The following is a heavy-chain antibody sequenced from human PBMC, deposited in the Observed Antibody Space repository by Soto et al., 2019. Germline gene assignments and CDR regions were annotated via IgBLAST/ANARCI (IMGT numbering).Heavy chain of an antibody. CDR3: ARGRGSSSWWGY. CDR2: ITHSGST. CDR1: GGSFSGYY. J-gene: IGHJ4*02. D-gene: IGHD6-13*01. Sequence: QVQLQQWGAGLLKPSETLSLTCAVYGGSFSGYYWSWIRQPPGKGLEWIGEITHSGSTNYNPSLKSRVTISVDTSKNQFSLKLSSVTAADTAVYYCARGRGSSSWWGYWGQGTLVTVSS. V-gene: IGHV4-34*01.